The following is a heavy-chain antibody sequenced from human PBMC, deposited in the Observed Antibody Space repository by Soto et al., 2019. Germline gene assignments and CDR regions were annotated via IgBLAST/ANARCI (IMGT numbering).Heavy chain of an antibody. V-gene: IGHV3-53*01. Sequence: GVSLSLSCAASGFTVSSNYMSWVRQAPGKGLEWVSVIYSGGSTYYADSVKGRFTISRDNSKNTLYLQMNSLRAEDTAVYYCARAPGSLADYWGQGTLVTVSS. J-gene: IGHJ4*02. CDR3: ARAPGSLADY. CDR2: IYSGGST. CDR1: GFTVSSNY.